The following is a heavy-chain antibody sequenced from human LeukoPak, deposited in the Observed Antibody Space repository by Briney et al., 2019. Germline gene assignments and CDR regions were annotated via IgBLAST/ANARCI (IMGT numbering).Heavy chain of an antibody. V-gene: IGHV3-21*01. CDR2: ISSSSSYI. D-gene: IGHD3-22*01. CDR1: GFTFSGYS. CDR3: ARGWDSSGYYYSFDY. Sequence: GGSLRLSCAASGFTFSGYSMNWVRQAPGKGLEWVSSISSSSSYIYYADSVKGRFTISRDNAKNSLYLQMNSLRAEDTAVYYCARGWDSSGYYYSFDYWGQGTLVTVSS. J-gene: IGHJ4*02.